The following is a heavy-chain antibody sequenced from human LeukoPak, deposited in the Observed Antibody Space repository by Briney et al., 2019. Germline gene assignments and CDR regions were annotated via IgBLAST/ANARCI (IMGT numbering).Heavy chain of an antibody. Sequence: GGSLRLSCAASGFTFSTYSMNWVRQAPGKGLEWVSYISGSSSTIYYADSVKGRFTISRDNAKNSLYLRTHSLRAEDTAVYYCARVNRPYYYDSSGYYFDYWGQGTLVTVSS. CDR2: ISGSSSTI. D-gene: IGHD3-22*01. V-gene: IGHV3-48*04. CDR3: ARVNRPYYYDSSGYYFDY. J-gene: IGHJ4*02. CDR1: GFTFSTYS.